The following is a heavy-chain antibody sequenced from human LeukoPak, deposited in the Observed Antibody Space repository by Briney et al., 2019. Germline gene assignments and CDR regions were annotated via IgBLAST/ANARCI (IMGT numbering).Heavy chain of an antibody. Sequence: GGSLRLSCAASGFTVSSNYMSWVRQAPGKGLEWVSVVYSGGSTYYADSVKGRFTISRDNSKNTLYLQMNSLRAEDTAVYYCAREFARDLWTNWFDPWGQGTLVTVSS. CDR1: GFTVSSNY. CDR3: AREFARDLWTNWFDP. CDR2: VYSGGST. J-gene: IGHJ5*02. V-gene: IGHV3-66*02. D-gene: IGHD3/OR15-3a*01.